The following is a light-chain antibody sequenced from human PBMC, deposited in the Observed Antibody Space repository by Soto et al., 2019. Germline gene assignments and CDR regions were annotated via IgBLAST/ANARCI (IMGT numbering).Light chain of an antibody. J-gene: IGLJ1*01. CDR2: FNN. Sequence: QSVLTQPPSVSAAPGQRVTISCSGSSSDIGSKYVSWCQQVPGTAPRLLIYFNNNRPSGIPDRFSGSKSGTSATLAITGLQTGDEADYYCGAWNSALGVEVFGTGTKLTVL. CDR1: SSDIGSKY. V-gene: IGLV1-51*01. CDR3: GAWNSALGVEV.